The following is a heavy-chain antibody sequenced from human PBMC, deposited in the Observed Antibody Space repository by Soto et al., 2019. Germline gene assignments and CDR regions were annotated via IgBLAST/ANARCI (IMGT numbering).Heavy chain of an antibody. CDR3: ARHTYGTYSDY. J-gene: IGHJ4*02. Sequence: SETLSLTCTVSGGSISSYYWSWIRQPPGKGLEWIGYIYYSGSTNYNPSLKSRVTISVDTSKNQFSLKLSSVTAADTAVYYCARHTYGTYSDYWGQGTLVTVSS. CDR2: IYYSGST. D-gene: IGHD3-16*01. V-gene: IGHV4-59*08. CDR1: GGSISSYY.